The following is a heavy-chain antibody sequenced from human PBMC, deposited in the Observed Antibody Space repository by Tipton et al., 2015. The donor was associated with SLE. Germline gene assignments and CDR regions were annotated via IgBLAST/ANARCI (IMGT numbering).Heavy chain of an antibody. D-gene: IGHD1-26*01. CDR1: GGSFSGYY. CDR3: ASQRGSYYGIDY. Sequence: LRLSCAVYGGSFSGYYWSWIRQPPGKGLEWIGEINHSGSTNYNPSLKSRVTISVDTSKNQFSLKLSSVTAADTAVYYCASQRGSYYGIDYWGQGTLVTVSS. J-gene: IGHJ4*02. CDR2: INHSGST. V-gene: IGHV4-34*01.